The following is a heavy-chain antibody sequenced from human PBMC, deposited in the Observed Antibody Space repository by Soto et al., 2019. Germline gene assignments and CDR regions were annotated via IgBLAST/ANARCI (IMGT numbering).Heavy chain of an antibody. J-gene: IGHJ3*02. CDR2: IYYSGST. Sequence: SETLSLTCTVSGGSINSGDYSWTWIRQPPGKGLEWIGYIYYSGSTNYNPSLKSRVTISVDTSKNQFSLKLSSVTAADTAVYYCARVWGGAFDIWGQGTMVTVS. CDR1: GGSINSGDYS. CDR3: ARVWGGAFDI. D-gene: IGHD3-10*01. V-gene: IGHV4-61*08.